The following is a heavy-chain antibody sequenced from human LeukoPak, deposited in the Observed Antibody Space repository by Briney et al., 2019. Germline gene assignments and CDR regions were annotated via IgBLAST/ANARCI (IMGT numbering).Heavy chain of an antibody. Sequence: SETLSLTCTVSGGSLSSGDYYWSWIRQPPGKGLEWIGYIYYSGSTYYNPSLKSRVTISVDTSKNQFSLKLSSVTAADTAVYYCARDSDYDFWSGPFDIWGQGTMVTVSS. J-gene: IGHJ3*02. CDR1: GGSLSSGDYY. V-gene: IGHV4-61*08. CDR3: ARDSDYDFWSGPFDI. D-gene: IGHD3-3*01. CDR2: IYYSGST.